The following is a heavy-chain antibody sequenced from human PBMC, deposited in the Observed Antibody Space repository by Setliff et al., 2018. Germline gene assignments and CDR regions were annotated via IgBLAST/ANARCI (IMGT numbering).Heavy chain of an antibody. D-gene: IGHD3-22*01. CDR3: ARVAPHYYDSSVTNWFDP. J-gene: IGHJ5*02. V-gene: IGHV1-2*02. Sequence: ASVKVSCKASGYTFTGYYMHWVRQAPGQGLEWMGWINPNSGGTNYAQKFQGRVTMTRDTSISTAYMELSRLRSDDTAVYYCARVAPHYYDSSVTNWFDPWGQGTLVTVSS. CDR2: INPNSGGT. CDR1: GYTFTGYY.